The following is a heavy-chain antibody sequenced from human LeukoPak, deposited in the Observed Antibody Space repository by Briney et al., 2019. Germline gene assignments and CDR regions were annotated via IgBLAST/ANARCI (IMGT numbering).Heavy chain of an antibody. D-gene: IGHD3-3*01. V-gene: IGHV1-8*01. CDR3: ASRITIFGVVIDTALGFDP. Sequence: ASVKVSCKASGYTFTSYDINWVRQATGQGLEWMGWMNPNSGNTGYAQKFQGRVTMTRNTSISTAYMELSSLRSEDTAVYYCASRITIFGVVIDTALGFDPWGQGTLVTVSS. CDR2: MNPNSGNT. CDR1: GYTFTSYD. J-gene: IGHJ5*02.